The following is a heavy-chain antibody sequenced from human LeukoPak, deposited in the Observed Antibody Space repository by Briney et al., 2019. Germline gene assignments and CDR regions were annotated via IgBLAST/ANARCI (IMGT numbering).Heavy chain of an antibody. CDR1: GFTFDDHA. Sequence: PGRSLRLSCAASGFTFDDHAMYWVRQAPGKGLEWVSVINWDGSRIGYADAVKGRFTISRDSAKNSLYLQMNSLRTEDTALYYCARASYYYDTSGLGAFDIWGQGTLVTVSS. CDR3: ARASYYYDTSGLGAFDI. CDR2: INWDGSRI. D-gene: IGHD3-22*01. V-gene: IGHV3-9*01. J-gene: IGHJ3*02.